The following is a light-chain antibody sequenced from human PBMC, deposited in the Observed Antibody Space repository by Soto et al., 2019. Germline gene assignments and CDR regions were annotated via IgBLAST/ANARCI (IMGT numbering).Light chain of an antibody. Sequence: QSVLTQPPSASGSPGQSVAISCTGTSSDVGGYNYVSWYQQHPGKAPKLMIYEVNKRPSGVPDRFSGSKSGNTASLTVSGLQAGDEADYYCSSYTTTNTLVFGTGTKVTVL. CDR2: EVN. J-gene: IGLJ1*01. V-gene: IGLV2-8*01. CDR1: SSDVGGYNY. CDR3: SSYTTTNTLV.